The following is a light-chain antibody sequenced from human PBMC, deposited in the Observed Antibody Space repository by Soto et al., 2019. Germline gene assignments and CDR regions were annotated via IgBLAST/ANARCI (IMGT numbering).Light chain of an antibody. Sequence: EVVMTQSPVTLSVSPGESATLSCRASQSVDGYLAWYQQKPGQAPRLLIYDASNRATGIPARFSGSGSGTDFTLTINSLEPEDSAVYYCQQRSNWPSITFGQGTRLEIK. CDR3: QQRSNWPSIT. CDR1: QSVDGY. V-gene: IGKV3-11*01. CDR2: DAS. J-gene: IGKJ5*01.